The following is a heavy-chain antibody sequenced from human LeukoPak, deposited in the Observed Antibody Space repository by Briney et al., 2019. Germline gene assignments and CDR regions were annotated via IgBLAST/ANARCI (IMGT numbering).Heavy chain of an antibody. J-gene: IGHJ4*02. Sequence: GESLKISCKGSGYSFTSYWIGWVRQMPGKGLEWMGIIYPGDSDTRYSPSFQGQVTISADKSISTAYLQWSSLKASDTAMYYCARRRGRYYYDSSLPFDYWGQGTLVTVSS. CDR1: GYSFTSYW. CDR3: ARRRGRYYYDSSLPFDY. V-gene: IGHV5-51*01. CDR2: IYPGDSDT. D-gene: IGHD3-22*01.